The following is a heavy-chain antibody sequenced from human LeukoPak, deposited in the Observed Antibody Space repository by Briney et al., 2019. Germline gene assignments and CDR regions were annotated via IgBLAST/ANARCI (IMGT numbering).Heavy chain of an antibody. CDR2: INHSGST. Sequence: SETLSLTCAVYGGSFSGYYWSWIRQPPGKGLEWIGEINHSGSTNYNPSLKSRVTISVDTSKNQFSLKLSSVTAADTAVYYCARVGVIGGYSHCPHDYWGQGTLVTVSS. D-gene: IGHD3-22*01. CDR3: ARVGVIGGYSHCPHDY. CDR1: GGSFSGYY. J-gene: IGHJ4*02. V-gene: IGHV4-34*01.